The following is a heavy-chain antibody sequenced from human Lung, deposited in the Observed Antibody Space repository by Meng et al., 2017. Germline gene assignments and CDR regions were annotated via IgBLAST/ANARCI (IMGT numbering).Heavy chain of an antibody. Sequence: QVQLQQGAAGLLTPSETLSLTCVVSGGSFSDYYWSWIRQPPGKGLEWIGEINHSGSTNYNPSLESRATISVDTSQNNLSLKLSSVTAADSAVYYCARGPTTMAHDFDYWGQGTLVTVSS. CDR1: GGSFSDYY. CDR3: ARGPTTMAHDFDY. CDR2: INHSGST. V-gene: IGHV4-34*01. D-gene: IGHD4-11*01. J-gene: IGHJ4*02.